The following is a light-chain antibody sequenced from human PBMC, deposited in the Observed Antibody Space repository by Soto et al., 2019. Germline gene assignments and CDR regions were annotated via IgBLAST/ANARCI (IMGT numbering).Light chain of an antibody. CDR1: SSDVGGYNY. CDR3: SSYASSSTLV. J-gene: IGLJ2*01. V-gene: IGLV2-14*01. CDR2: DVT. Sequence: QSALTQPASVSGSPGQSITISCTGTSSDVGGYNYVSWYQQHPGKAPKLMIYDVTHRPSGVSTRFSGSKSGNTASLTISGLQAEDEADYYCSSYASSSTLVFGGGTQLTVL.